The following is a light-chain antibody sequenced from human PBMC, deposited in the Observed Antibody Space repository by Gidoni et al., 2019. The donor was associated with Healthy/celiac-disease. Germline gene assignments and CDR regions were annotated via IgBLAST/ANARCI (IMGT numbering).Light chain of an antibody. J-gene: IGKJ2*01. Sequence: DIQMTQSPSTLSASVGDRVTITFRASQSISSWLAWYQQKPGKAPKLLIYKASSLESGVPSRFSGSGSGTEFTLTISSLQPDDFATYYCQQYNSKGYTFGQGTKLEIK. CDR3: QQYNSKGYT. V-gene: IGKV1-5*03. CDR1: QSISSW. CDR2: KAS.